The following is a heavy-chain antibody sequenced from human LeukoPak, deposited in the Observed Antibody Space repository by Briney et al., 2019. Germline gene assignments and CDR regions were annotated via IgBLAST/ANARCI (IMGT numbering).Heavy chain of an antibody. V-gene: IGHV4-38-2*02. CDR2: IYHSGST. J-gene: IGHJ4*02. D-gene: IGHD4-17*01. Sequence: SETLSLTCTVSGYSISSGYYWGWIRQPPGKGLEWIGSIYHSGSTYYNPSLKSRVTISVDTSKNQFSLKLSSVTAADTAVYYCARGGGDTADYWGQGTLVTVSS. CDR1: GYSISSGYY. CDR3: ARGGGDTADY.